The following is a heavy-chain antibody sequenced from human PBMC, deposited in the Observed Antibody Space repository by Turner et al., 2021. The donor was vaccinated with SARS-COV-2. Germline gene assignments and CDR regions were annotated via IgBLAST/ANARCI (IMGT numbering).Heavy chain of an antibody. CDR1: GGTFNSGA. J-gene: IGHJ6*02. CDR2: IIPIFGTV. V-gene: IGHV1-69*01. Sequence: QVQLVQSGAELKKPGSPENVSCKASGGTFNSGANSWLRPAPGQGLEWLGGIIPIFGTVNYAQKFQGRVTISADESTCTAYMELSSLRSEDTAVYYCARDHPVSPLHGMDVWGQGTTVTVSS. CDR3: ARDHPVSPLHGMDV.